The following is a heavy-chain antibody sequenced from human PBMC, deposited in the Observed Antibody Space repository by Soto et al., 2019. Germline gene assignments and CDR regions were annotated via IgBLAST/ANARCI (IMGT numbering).Heavy chain of an antibody. Sequence: PGGSLRLSCTASGFTFSSYWMSWVRQAPGKGLEWVANIGPNGGAKHYVDSVKGRFAISRDNAKNSLSLEMNSLRDEDTAVYYCARGRSLDMWGQGTMVTVSS. CDR3: ARGRSLDM. J-gene: IGHJ3*02. CDR1: GFTFSSYW. V-gene: IGHV3-7*03. CDR2: IGPNGGAK.